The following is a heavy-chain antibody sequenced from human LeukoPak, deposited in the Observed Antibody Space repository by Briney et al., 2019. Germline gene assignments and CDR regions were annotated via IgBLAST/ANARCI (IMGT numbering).Heavy chain of an antibody. V-gene: IGHV5-51*01. Sequence: PGESLKISCKASGYRFTSYWIGWVRQMPGKGLECMGIIYPGDSDTRYSPSFQGQVTISADKSISTAYLQWSSLKASDTAMYYCARRAIAATGVAEYFQHWGQGTLVTVSS. D-gene: IGHD6-13*01. J-gene: IGHJ1*01. CDR2: IYPGDSDT. CDR3: ARRAIAATGVAEYFQH. CDR1: GYRFTSYW.